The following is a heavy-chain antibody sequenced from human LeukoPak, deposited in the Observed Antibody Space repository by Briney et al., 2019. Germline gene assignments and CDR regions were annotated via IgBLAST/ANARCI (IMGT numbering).Heavy chain of an antibody. J-gene: IGHJ5*02. CDR2: IKSDGST. Sequence: GGSLRLSCAASGFTFSSYWMHWVRHTPGKGLVWVSRIKSDGSTIYADSVKGRFTISRDNARNTLYLQMNSLRAEDTAIYYCARAVTYFYGSVTYDWFDPWGQGTLVTVSS. CDR3: ARAVTYFYGSVTYDWFDP. V-gene: IGHV3-74*01. D-gene: IGHD3-10*01. CDR1: GFTFSSYW.